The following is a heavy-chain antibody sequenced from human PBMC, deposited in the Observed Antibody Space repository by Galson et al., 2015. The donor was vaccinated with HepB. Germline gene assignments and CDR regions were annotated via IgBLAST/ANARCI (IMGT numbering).Heavy chain of an antibody. D-gene: IGHD3-16*01. J-gene: IGHJ4*02. CDR1: GVSITTYY. V-gene: IGHV4-59*08. CDR2: VYYSGST. CDR3: ARHLGVTNAFDF. Sequence: ETLSLTCSVSGVSITTYYWSWIRQSPGKGLEWIGWVYYSGSTIYRPSLQSRLTISLDTSTNEFSLRLSSVTAADTAVYYCARHLGVTNAFDFWGQGALVTVSS.